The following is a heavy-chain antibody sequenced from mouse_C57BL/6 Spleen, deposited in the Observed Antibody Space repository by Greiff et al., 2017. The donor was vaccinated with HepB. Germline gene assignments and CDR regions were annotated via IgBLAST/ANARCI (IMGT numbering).Heavy chain of an antibody. D-gene: IGHD2-1*01. CDR2: INPSSGYN. V-gene: IGHV1-4*01. J-gene: IGHJ2*01. CDR1: GYTFTSYT. CDR3: ARSLYGNSFDY. Sequence: VQLQQSGAELARPGASVKMSCKASGYTFTSYTMHWVKQRPGQGLEWIGYINPSSGYNKYNQKFKDKATLTADKSSSTAYMQLSSLTSEDSAVYYCARSLYGNSFDYWGQGTTLTVSS.